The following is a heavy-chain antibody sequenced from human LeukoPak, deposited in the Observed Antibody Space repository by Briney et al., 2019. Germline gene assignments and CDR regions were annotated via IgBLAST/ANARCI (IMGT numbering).Heavy chain of an antibody. V-gene: IGHV3-64*01. J-gene: IGHJ4*02. D-gene: IGHD3-10*01. CDR1: GFTFSSYA. Sequence: GGSLRLSCAASGFTFSSYAMHWVRQAPGKGLEYVSAISSNGGSTYYANSVKGRFTISRDNSKNTLYLQMGSLRAEDMAVYYCARTPGGSGNLFDFWGQGTLVTVSS. CDR2: ISSNGGST. CDR3: ARTPGGSGNLFDF.